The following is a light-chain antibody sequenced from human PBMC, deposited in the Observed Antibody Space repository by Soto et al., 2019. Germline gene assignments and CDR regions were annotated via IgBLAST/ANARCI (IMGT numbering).Light chain of an antibody. V-gene: IGLV2-14*01. CDR2: EVS. CDR3: SSYSNNFGWV. CDR1: SSDIGDYNY. Sequence: QSALTQPASVSGSPGQSITISCTGTSSDIGDYNYVSWYQQHPGKVPKVMIYEVSNRPSGVSNRFSGSKSGNTASLTISGLQAEDEADYYCSSYSNNFGWVFGGGTKVTVL. J-gene: IGLJ3*02.